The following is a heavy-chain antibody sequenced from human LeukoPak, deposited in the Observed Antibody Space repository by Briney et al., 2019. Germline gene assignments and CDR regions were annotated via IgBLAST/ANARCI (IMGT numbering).Heavy chain of an antibody. V-gene: IGHV3-74*01. D-gene: IGHD2-21*01. CDR2: INSDGSST. CDR1: GFTFSSYW. CDR3: ARAQKNRRGFIAFDI. J-gene: IGHJ4*02. Sequence: GGSLRLSCAASGFTFSSYWMHWVRHAPGKGLVWVSRINSDGSSTSYADSVKGRFTISRDNAKNTLYLQKNSLRAEDTAVYYCARAQKNRRGFIAFDIWGQGTLVTVSS.